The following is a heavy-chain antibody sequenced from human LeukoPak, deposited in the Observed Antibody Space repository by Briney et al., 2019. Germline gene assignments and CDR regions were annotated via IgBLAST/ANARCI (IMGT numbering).Heavy chain of an antibody. J-gene: IGHJ4*02. CDR3: AKDTGSGWDFDS. CDR2: VTGGGTT. CDR1: GFTFGGFA. V-gene: IGHV3-43*02. Sequence: GLSLRLSCAASGFTFGGFAMHWVRQAPVRGLEWVSLVTGGGTTYYADSVRGRFTISRDNSKNSLYLQMNTLRTEDTAFYYCAKDTGSGWDFDSWGQGTLVTVSS. D-gene: IGHD6-19*01.